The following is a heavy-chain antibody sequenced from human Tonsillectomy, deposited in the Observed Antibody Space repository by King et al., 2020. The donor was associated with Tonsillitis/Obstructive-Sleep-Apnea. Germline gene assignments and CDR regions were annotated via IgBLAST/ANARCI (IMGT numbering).Heavy chain of an antibody. CDR1: GGTFSSYA. J-gene: IGHJ4*02. CDR2: IIPIFGTA. Sequence: QLVQSGAEVKKPGSSVKVSCKASGGTFSSYAISWVRQAPGQGLEWMGGIIPIFGTANYAQKFQGRVTITADESTSTASMERSSLRSEDTAVYYGARGEGYCSSTSCLGRLYYFDYWGQGTLVTVSS. CDR3: ARGEGYCSSTSCLGRLYYFDY. D-gene: IGHD2-2*01. V-gene: IGHV1-69*01.